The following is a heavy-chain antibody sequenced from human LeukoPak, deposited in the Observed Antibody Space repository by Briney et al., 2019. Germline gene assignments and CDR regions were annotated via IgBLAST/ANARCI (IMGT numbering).Heavy chain of an antibody. V-gene: IGHV3-66*02. D-gene: IGHD3-22*01. CDR3: ARDEYDSSGYHTGFDY. Sequence: GGSLRLSCAASGFTVSSNYMSWVRQAPGKGLEWVSVIYSGGSTYYADSVKGRFTISRDNSKNTLYLQMNSLRAEDTAVYYCARDEYDSSGYHTGFDYWGQGTLVTVS. CDR2: IYSGGST. J-gene: IGHJ4*02. CDR1: GFTVSSNY.